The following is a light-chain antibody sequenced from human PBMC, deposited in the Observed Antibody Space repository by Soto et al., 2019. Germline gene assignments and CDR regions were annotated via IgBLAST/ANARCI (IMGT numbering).Light chain of an antibody. CDR3: QQYGSSPLT. Sequence: EIVLTQSPGTLSLSQVERSTLSCRASQSVSSSYLAWYQQKPGQAPRLLIYGASSRATGIPDRFSGSGSGTDFTLTISRLEPEDFAVYYCQQYGSSPLTFGGGTKVDIK. CDR2: GAS. CDR1: QSVSSSY. J-gene: IGKJ4*01. V-gene: IGKV3-20*01.